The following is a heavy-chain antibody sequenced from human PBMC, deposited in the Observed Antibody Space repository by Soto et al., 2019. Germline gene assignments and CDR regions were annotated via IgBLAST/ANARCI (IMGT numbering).Heavy chain of an antibody. CDR1: GFTVSSNY. CDR3: ARIRGSRYRSKRFDH. D-gene: IGHD2-15*01. J-gene: IGHJ5*02. V-gene: IGHV3-53*01. Sequence: LRLSCAASGFTVSSNYLSWVRQAPGKGLEWVSVIYSGGSTYYADSVKGRFTISRDNSKNTLYLQMNSLRAEDTAVYYCARIRGSRYRSKRFDHWPQGNLVTVSS. CDR2: IYSGGST.